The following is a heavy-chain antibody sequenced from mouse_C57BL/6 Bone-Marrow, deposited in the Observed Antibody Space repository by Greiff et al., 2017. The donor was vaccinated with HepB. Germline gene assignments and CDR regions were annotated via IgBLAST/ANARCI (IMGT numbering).Heavy chain of an antibody. CDR3: ASQYYGRAPVDY. J-gene: IGHJ2*01. V-gene: IGHV1-81*01. CDR1: GYTFTSYG. D-gene: IGHD1-1*01. CDR2: IYPRSGNT. Sequence: QVHVKQSGAELARPGASVKLSCKASGYTFTSYGISWVKQRTGQGLEWIGEIYPRSGNTYYNEKFKGKATLTADKSSSTAYMELRSLTSEDSAVYFCASQYYGRAPVDYWGQGTTLTVSS.